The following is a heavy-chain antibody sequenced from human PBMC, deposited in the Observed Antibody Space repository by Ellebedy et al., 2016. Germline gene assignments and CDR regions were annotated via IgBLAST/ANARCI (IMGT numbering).Heavy chain of an antibody. CDR1: GFTFSSYG. D-gene: IGHD6-19*01. V-gene: IGHV3-23*01. CDR2: IRVGGGGT. J-gene: IGHJ4*02. CDR3: ARCTAWDSGWCAFFEY. Sequence: GGSLRLXXAASGFTFSSYGMSWVCQAPGKGLEWVSVIRVGGGGTFYADSVKGRFIISRDISKNSLFLQMDSLRAEDTAVYYCARCTAWDSGWCAFFEYWGQGTLVTVSS.